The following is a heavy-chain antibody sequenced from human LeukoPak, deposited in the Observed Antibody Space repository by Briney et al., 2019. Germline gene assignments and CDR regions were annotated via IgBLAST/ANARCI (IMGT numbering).Heavy chain of an antibody. CDR1: GFTFSNYA. D-gene: IGHD4-23*01. CDR2: ISGSGGTT. Sequence: GRSLRLSCAASGFTFSNYAMSWVRQAPGKGLEWVSVISGSGGTTYSADSVQGRYTISRDNSKNTLYLQMNSLRAEDTAAYYCARERGSSGGNTNGYFDYWGQGALLTVSS. V-gene: IGHV3-23*01. CDR3: ARERGSSGGNTNGYFDY. J-gene: IGHJ4*02.